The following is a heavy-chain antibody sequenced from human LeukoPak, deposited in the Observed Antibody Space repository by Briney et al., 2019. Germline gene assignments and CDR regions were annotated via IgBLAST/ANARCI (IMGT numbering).Heavy chain of an antibody. CDR3: ARTTVVNTWFDP. J-gene: IGHJ5*02. CDR2: IYTSGST. D-gene: IGHD4-23*01. Sequence: PSETLSLTRAVSGGSIGGYYWSWIRQAPGKGLEWIGYIYTSGSTNYNASVKSRVTISVDKSKNQLSLKLSSVTAADTAVYDCARTTVVNTWFDPWGQGTLVTVSS. CDR1: GGSIGGYY. V-gene: IGHV4-4*08.